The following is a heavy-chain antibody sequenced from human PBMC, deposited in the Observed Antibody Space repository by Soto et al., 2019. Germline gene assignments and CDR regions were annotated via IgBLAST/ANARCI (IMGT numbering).Heavy chain of an antibody. CDR1: GGSISSFY. CDR2: IYYSGST. J-gene: IGHJ4*02. D-gene: IGHD3-9*01. Sequence: QVQLQESGPGLVKPSETLSLTCTVSGGSISSFYWSWIRQPPGKGLEWIGYIYYSGSTNYNPSLKSRVTISVDTSKNQFSLKLSSVTAADTAVYYCARMVYDILTGYYPFDYWGQGTLVTVSS. V-gene: IGHV4-59*01. CDR3: ARMVYDILTGYYPFDY.